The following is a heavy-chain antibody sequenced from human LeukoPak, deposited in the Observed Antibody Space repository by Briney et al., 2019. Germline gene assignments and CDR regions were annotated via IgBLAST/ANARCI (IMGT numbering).Heavy chain of an antibody. D-gene: IGHD1-1*01. V-gene: IGHV3-21*01. CDR1: GFYFSSYS. J-gene: IGHJ6*03. CDR3: ARVEATTGRNYHYYYMDV. Sequence: PGGSLRLSCGASGFYFSSYSMNWVRQAPGKGLEWVSSINSGSTYMYYADSVKGRFTISRDNAKNSLHLQVDSLRAEDTAVYFCARVEATTGRNYHYYYMDVWGKGTTVTVSS. CDR2: INSGSTYM.